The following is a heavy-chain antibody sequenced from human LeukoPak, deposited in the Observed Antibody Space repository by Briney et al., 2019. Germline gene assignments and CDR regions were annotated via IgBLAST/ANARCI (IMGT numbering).Heavy chain of an antibody. CDR1: GGSFSGYY. CDR3: ARGSSGGSCYRL. D-gene: IGHD2-15*01. V-gene: IGHV4-34*01. J-gene: IGHJ4*02. Sequence: SETLSLTCAVYGGSFSGYYWSWIRRPPGKGLEWIGEINHSGSTNYNPSLKIRVTISVDTSKNQFSLKLSSVTAADTAVYYCARGSSGGSCYRLWGQGTLVTVSS. CDR2: INHSGST.